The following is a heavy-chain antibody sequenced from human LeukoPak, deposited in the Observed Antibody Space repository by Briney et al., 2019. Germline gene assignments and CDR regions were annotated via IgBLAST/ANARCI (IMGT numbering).Heavy chain of an antibody. V-gene: IGHV3-21*01. D-gene: IGHD3-22*01. Sequence: PGGSLRLSCAASGFTFSSYSMNCVRQAPGKGLEWVSSISSSSSYIYYADSVKGRFTISRDNAKNSLYLQMNSLRAEDTAVYYCARDRSSGSHHAFDIWGQGTMVTVSS. CDR3: ARDRSSGSHHAFDI. CDR2: ISSSSSYI. J-gene: IGHJ3*02. CDR1: GFTFSSYS.